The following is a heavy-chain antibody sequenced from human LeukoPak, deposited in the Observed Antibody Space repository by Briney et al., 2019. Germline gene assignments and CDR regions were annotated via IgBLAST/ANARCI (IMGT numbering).Heavy chain of an antibody. D-gene: IGHD3-10*01. CDR3: ARGRSGSHHFDS. Sequence: GGSLRPSCAASGFTFSNYAMHWVRQAPGKGLEWVAIISYDGSNKYYADSVKGRFTISRDNSKNTLYLQMNSLRADDTAVYYCARGRSGSHHFDSWGQGTLVTVPS. V-gene: IGHV3-30*04. J-gene: IGHJ4*02. CDR2: ISYDGSNK. CDR1: GFTFSNYA.